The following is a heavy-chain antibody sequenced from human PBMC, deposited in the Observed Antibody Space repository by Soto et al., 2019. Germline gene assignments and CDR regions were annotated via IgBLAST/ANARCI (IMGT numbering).Heavy chain of an antibody. CDR3: AKDTSDFWSGYYPIGTDYYYGMDV. CDR2: ISVSGGST. J-gene: IGHJ6*02. Sequence: GGSLRLSCAASGFTFSSYAMIWVGQAPGEGLEWVSAISVSGGSTYYADSVKGRFTISRDNSKNTLYLQMNSLRAEDTAVYYCAKDTSDFWSGYYPIGTDYYYGMDVWGQGTTVTVSS. V-gene: IGHV3-23*01. CDR1: GFTFSSYA. D-gene: IGHD3-3*01.